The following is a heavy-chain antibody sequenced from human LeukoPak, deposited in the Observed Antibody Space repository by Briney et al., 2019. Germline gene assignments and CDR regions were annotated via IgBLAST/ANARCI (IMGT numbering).Heavy chain of an antibody. Sequence: KPSETLSLTCTVSGGPIRSYYWSWIRQPPGKGLEWIGYIYYSGSTNYNPSLKSRVTISVDTSKNQFSLKLSSVTAADTAVYYCARVGQLLWFGELSLAFYIWGQGTMVTVSS. D-gene: IGHD3-10*01. CDR1: GGPIRSYY. V-gene: IGHV4-59*01. CDR3: ARVGQLLWFGELSLAFYI. CDR2: IYYSGST. J-gene: IGHJ3*02.